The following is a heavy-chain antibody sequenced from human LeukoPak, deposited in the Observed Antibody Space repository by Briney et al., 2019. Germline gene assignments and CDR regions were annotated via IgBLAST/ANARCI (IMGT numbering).Heavy chain of an antibody. J-gene: IGHJ4*01. V-gene: IGHV1-2*02. CDR1: GYRFTGYF. CDR3: ARSGSTGYSLDY. Sequence: ASVKVSCKASGYRFTGYFIRWVRQAPGQGLEWMGCIDPNSGDTKYAQKFQGRVSMPRDTSTRTAYMELSRLRSDDTAVYFCARSGSTGYSLDYWGQEPWSPPPQ. D-gene: IGHD3-22*01. CDR2: IDPNSGDT.